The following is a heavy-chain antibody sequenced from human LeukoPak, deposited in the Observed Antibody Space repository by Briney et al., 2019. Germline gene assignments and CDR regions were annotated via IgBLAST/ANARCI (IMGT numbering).Heavy chain of an antibody. CDR1: GGSIRSDS. CDR3: AREGGDPRWLDP. J-gene: IGHJ5*02. V-gene: IGHV4-4*09. Sequence: SETLSLTCTVSGGSIRSDSWSWIRQSPGGGLEWIGYIFTSGSSSYNPSLRSRVTISGDTSKNQFSLNLTSVTAADTAVYSCAREGGDPRWLDPWGQGTLVTVSS. D-gene: IGHD6-25*01. CDR2: IFTSGSS.